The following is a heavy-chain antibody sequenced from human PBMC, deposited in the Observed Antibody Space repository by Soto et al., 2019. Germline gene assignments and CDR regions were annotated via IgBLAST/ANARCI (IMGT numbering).Heavy chain of an antibody. CDR1: GGSISSYY. V-gene: IGHV4-4*07. J-gene: IGHJ4*02. CDR3: ARDDLGIAAAGTHDY. CDR2: IYTSGST. D-gene: IGHD6-13*01. Sequence: QVQLQESGPGLVKPSETLSLTCTVSGGSISSYYWSWIRQPAGKGLEWIGRIYTSGSTNYNPSLKGRVTMSVDTSKNQCSLKLSSGTAADTAGYYCARDDLGIAAAGTHDYWGQGTLVTVSS.